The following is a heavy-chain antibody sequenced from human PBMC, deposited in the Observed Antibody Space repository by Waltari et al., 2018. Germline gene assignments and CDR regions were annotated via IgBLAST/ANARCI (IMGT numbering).Heavy chain of an antibody. V-gene: IGHV4-39*01. CDR3: ATYIGASVGTAAFDV. CDR2: VSYSGTT. J-gene: IGHJ3*01. Sequence: QLQLQESGARLVRPSGTLSPICPVSGVPITSYIPYCAWVRQSPGQGLEWIGTVSYSGTTYISPSLKSRVSVSRDTSKNQVSLILGSVTAADMAVYYCATYIGASVGTAAFDVWGQGTMVTVSS. CDR1: GVPITSYIPY. D-gene: IGHD5-12*01.